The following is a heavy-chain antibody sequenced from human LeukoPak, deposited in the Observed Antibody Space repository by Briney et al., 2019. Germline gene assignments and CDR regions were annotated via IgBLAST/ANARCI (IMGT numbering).Heavy chain of an antibody. CDR2: IRFDGTSQ. CDR1: GFTFRSYG. V-gene: IGHV3-33*01. D-gene: IGHD5-18*01. J-gene: IGHJ4*02. CDR3: ARGGYTYGFFDY. Sequence: GGSLRLSCAASGFTFRSYGMHWVRQAPGKGLEWVAVIRFDGTSQYYADSVKGRFTISRDNSKNILSLQMNSLRAEDTAVYYCARGGYTYGFFDYWGQGTLVTVSS.